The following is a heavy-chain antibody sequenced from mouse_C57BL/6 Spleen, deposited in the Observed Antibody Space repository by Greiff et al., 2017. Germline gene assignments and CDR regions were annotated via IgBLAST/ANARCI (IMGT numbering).Heavy chain of an antibody. CDR3: AREGSCDGSSACWYFGV. D-gene: IGHD1-1*01. J-gene: IGHJ1*03. CDR2: ILPGSGST. Sequence: VQLQQSGAELMKPGASVKLSCKATGYTFTGYWIEWVKQRPGHGLEWIGEILPGSGSTNYNEKFKGKATFTADTSSNTAYMQLNSLTTEDSAIDDCAREGSCDGSSACWYFGVWGTGTTVTVSS. V-gene: IGHV1-9*01. CDR1: GYTFTGYW.